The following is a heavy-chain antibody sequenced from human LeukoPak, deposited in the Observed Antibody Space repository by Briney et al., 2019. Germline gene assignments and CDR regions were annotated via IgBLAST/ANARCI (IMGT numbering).Heavy chain of an antibody. D-gene: IGHD3-10*01. CDR1: GGSISSYY. CDR2: IYYSGST. Sequence: SETLSLTCTVSGGSISSYYWSWIRQPPGKGLEWIGYIYYSGSTNYNPSLKSRVTISVDTSKNQSSLKLSSVTAADTAVYYCARGALWFGEYYFDYWGQGTLVTVSS. J-gene: IGHJ4*02. CDR3: ARGALWFGEYYFDY. V-gene: IGHV4-59*01.